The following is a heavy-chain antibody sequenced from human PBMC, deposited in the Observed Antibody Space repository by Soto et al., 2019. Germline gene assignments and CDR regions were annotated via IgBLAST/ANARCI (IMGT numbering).Heavy chain of an antibody. J-gene: IGHJ4*02. CDR1: GFTFSNYA. V-gene: IGHV3-23*01. CDR2: ISGSGGTT. D-gene: IGHD6-19*01. Sequence: EVQLLDSGGGLVQPGGSLRLSCAASGFTFSNYAIAWVRQAPGKGLEWVSGISGSGGTTYYADSVKGRFTISRDNSKDMLHLQMNSLRAEDTAVYYCAKTPRQWLVYFDYWGQGALVTVSS. CDR3: AKTPRQWLVYFDY.